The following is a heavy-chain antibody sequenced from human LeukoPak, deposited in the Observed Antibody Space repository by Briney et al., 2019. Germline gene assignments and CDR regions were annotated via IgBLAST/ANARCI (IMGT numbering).Heavy chain of an antibody. CDR1: GFNFRVYG. D-gene: IGHD1-14*01. J-gene: IGHJ4*02. CDR3: AKEHWDNQYYFDY. CDR2: ISATGNII. Sequence: GGSLRLSCAASGFNFRVYGMNWVRQAPGKGLESVSYISATGNIIYYAESVKGRFTVSRDNSKNTLYLQMNSLRAEDTAVYYCAKEHWDNQYYFDYWGQGTLVTVSS. V-gene: IGHV3-48*01.